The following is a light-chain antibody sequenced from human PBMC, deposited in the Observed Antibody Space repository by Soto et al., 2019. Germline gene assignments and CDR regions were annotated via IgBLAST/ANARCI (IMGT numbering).Light chain of an antibody. Sequence: SVLTQSPGTLSLSPREGATLSCRTSQSISSTYLAWYQQRPGQAPRLLIYAASSRATGIPDRFSGSGSGTDCPLTISRLEPEDFAVYYCQQYFGSLYTFGQGTKLEIK. CDR3: QQYFGSLYT. CDR2: AAS. J-gene: IGKJ2*01. CDR1: QSISSTY. V-gene: IGKV3-20*01.